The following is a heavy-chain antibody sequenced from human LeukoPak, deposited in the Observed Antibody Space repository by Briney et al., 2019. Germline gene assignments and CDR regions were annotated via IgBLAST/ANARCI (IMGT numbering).Heavy chain of an antibody. CDR2: INHSGST. CDR1: GGSFSGYY. Sequence: SETLSLTCAVYGGSFSGYYWSWIRQPPGKGLEWIGEINHSGSTNYNPSLKSRVTISVDTSKNQFSLKLSSVTAADTAVYYCARRRDGYNYNWFDPWGQGTLVTVSS. J-gene: IGHJ5*02. D-gene: IGHD5-24*01. V-gene: IGHV4-34*01. CDR3: ARRRDGYNYNWFDP.